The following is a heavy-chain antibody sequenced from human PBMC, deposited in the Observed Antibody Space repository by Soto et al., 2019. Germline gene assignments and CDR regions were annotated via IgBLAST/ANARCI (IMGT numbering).Heavy chain of an antibody. V-gene: IGHV3-23*01. Sequence: GGSLRLSCATSGFSFSNYAMSWVRQAPGKGLEWVAGITSTGYTYYVESLKGRFTISRDNSKNTVSLQMNSLRAEDTAVYYCAKDLIDYSISYFDYWGK. CDR3: AKDLIDYSISYFDY. CDR1: GFSFSNYA. J-gene: IGHJ4*02. D-gene: IGHD4-4*01. CDR2: ITSTGYT.